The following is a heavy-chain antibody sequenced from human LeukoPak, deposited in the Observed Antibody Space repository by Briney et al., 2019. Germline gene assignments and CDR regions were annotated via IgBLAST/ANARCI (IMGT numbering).Heavy chain of an antibody. V-gene: IGHV3-30*04. CDR2: ISYHARDQ. CDR1: GFTFSDHA. Sequence: LPGGSLRLSCTASGFTFSDHAMHWVRQAPGKGLEWVTVISYHARDQFYADSVKGRFTVSRDNSRNILYLQMNSLRVEDSAVYYCAAQPCINGICYLDYWGQGALVTVSS. D-gene: IGHD2-8*01. J-gene: IGHJ4*02. CDR3: AAQPCINGICYLDY.